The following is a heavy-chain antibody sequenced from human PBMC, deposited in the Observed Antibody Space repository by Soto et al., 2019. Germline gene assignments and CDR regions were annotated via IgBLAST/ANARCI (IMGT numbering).Heavy chain of an antibody. CDR1: GFTFSSYA. Sequence: GGSLRLSCAASGFTFSSYAMSWVRQAPGKGLEWVSAISGSGGSTYYADSVKGRFTISRDNSKNTLYLQMNSLRAEDTAVYYCAKGARITMIVVALIDYWGQGTLVPVSS. CDR2: ISGSGGST. D-gene: IGHD3-22*01. CDR3: AKGARITMIVVALIDY. V-gene: IGHV3-23*01. J-gene: IGHJ4*02.